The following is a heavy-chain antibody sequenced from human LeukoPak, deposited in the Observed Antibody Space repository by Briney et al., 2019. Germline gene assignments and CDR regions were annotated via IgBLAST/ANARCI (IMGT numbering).Heavy chain of an antibody. J-gene: IGHJ4*02. Sequence: GGSLRLSCAASGFTLSSDGMTWVRQAPGKGLEWVSAISGSGGGTFYADSVKGRLTISRDNSKNTLYLQMNSLRVDDTAVYYCAKDQVGVAAPGYWGQGTLVTVSS. CDR2: ISGSGGGT. D-gene: IGHD6-13*01. V-gene: IGHV3-23*01. CDR1: GFTLSSDG. CDR3: AKDQVGVAAPGY.